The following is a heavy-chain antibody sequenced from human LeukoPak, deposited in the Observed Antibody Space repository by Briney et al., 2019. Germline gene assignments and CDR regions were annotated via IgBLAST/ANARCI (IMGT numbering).Heavy chain of an antibody. Sequence: GGSLRLSCAASGVTFSSYAMSWVRQAPGKGLEWVSAISGSGGSTYYADSVKGRFTISRDNSKNTLYLQMNSLRAEDTAVYYCAKDERYCSGGSCGLYTDYWGQGTLVTVSS. J-gene: IGHJ4*02. CDR3: AKDERYCSGGSCGLYTDY. D-gene: IGHD2-15*01. CDR2: ISGSGGST. V-gene: IGHV3-23*01. CDR1: GVTFSSYA.